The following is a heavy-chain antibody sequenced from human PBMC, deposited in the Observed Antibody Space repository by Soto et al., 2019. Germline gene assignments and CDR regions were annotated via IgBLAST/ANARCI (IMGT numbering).Heavy chain of an antibody. V-gene: IGHV4-34*01. CDR2: INHSGST. CDR3: ATSPRYSSGWYDY. D-gene: IGHD6-19*01. J-gene: IGHJ4*02. Sequence: SETLSLTCAVYGGSFSGYYWRWIRQPPGKGLEWIGEINHSGSTNYNPSLKSRVTISVDTSKNQFSLKLSSVTAADTAVYYCATSPRYSSGWYDYWGQGTLVTVSS. CDR1: GGSFSGYY.